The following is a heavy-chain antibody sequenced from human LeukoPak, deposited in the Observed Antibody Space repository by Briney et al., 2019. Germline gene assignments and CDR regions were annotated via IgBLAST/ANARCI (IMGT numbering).Heavy chain of an antibody. CDR1: GGSFSGFY. D-gene: IGHD6-6*01. J-gene: IGHJ4*02. V-gene: IGHV4-59*01. CDR3: ARGLYSSSIYFDY. Sequence: PSETLSLTCAVYGGSFSGFYWSWIRQPPGKGLEWIGYIYYSGSTNYNPSLKSRVTISVDTSKNQFSLKLSSVTVADTAVYYCARGLYSSSIYFDYWGQGTLVTVSS. CDR2: IYYSGST.